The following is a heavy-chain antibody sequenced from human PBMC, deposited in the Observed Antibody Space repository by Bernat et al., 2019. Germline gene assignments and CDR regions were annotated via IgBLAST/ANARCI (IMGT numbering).Heavy chain of an antibody. D-gene: IGHD3-10*01. CDR1: GGSISSGGYY. V-gene: IGHV4-31*03. J-gene: IGHJ4*02. CDR3: ARDLLWFGELSAPAYYFDY. Sequence: QVQLQESGPGLVKPSQTLSLTCTVSGGSISSGGYYWSWIRQHPGKGLEWIGYIYYSGSTYYNPSLKSRVTISVDTSKNQFSLKLSSVTAEDTAVYYCARDLLWFGELSAPAYYFDYWGQGTLVTVSS. CDR2: IYYSGST.